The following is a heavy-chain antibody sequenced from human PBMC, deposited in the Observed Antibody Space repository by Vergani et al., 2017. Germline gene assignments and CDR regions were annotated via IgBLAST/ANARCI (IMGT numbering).Heavy chain of an antibody. CDR3: ARXFWVSQGVGAFET. D-gene: IGHD3-3*02. V-gene: IGHV4-38-2*02. CDR1: GYSISRVYY. Sequence: QVQLQESGPGLVKPSETLSLTCSVSGYSISRVYYWGWIRQPPGKGLEWIATVFHSGSAYYNPSLRRRVTISVETSKNQFSLRLTTLTAADTAVYYCARXFWVSQGVGAFETWGRGTEVSVSS. CDR2: VFHSGSA. J-gene: IGHJ3*02.